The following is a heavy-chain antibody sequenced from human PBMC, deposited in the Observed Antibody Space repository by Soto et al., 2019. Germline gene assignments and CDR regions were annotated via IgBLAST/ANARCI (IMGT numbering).Heavy chain of an antibody. CDR3: ARRSSSRRAAARPNWFAP. V-gene: IGHV4-59*08. CDR2: IYYSGST. CDR1: GGSFSGYY. J-gene: IGHJ5*02. D-gene: IGHD6-6*01. Sequence: SETLSLTCAVYGGSFSGYYWSWIRQPPGKGLEWIGYIYYSGSTNYNPSLKSRVTISVDTSKNQFSLKLSSVTAADTAVYYCARRSSSRRAAARPNWFAPWGQGTLVTVSS.